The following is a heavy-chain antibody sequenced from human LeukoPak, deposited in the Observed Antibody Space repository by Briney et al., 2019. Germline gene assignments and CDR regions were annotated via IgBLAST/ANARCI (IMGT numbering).Heavy chain of an antibody. Sequence: GRSLRLSCAASGFTFSSYGMHWVRQAPGKGLEWVAVIWYDGSNKYYADSVKGRFTISRDNSKNTLYLQMNSLRAEDTAVYYCARGGPYYYGSGSYSWIPYYFDYWGQGTLVTVYS. CDR2: IWYDGSNK. CDR1: GFTFSSYG. D-gene: IGHD3-10*01. J-gene: IGHJ4*02. CDR3: ARGGPYYYGSGSYSWIPYYFDY. V-gene: IGHV3-33*01.